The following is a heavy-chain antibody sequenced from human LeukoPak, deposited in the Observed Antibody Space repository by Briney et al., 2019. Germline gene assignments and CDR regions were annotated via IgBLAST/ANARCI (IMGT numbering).Heavy chain of an antibody. CDR1: GGSVSSGSYY. J-gene: IGHJ4*02. Sequence: SETLSLTCTVSGGSVSSGSYYWSWIRQPPGKGLEWIGYISYRGSTNYNPSLKSRLTMSVDRSKNQFSLKLSSVTAADTAVYYCATDRLYRGYSYGFDYWGQGTLVTVSS. CDR3: ATDRLYRGYSYGFDY. CDR2: ISYRGST. V-gene: IGHV4-61*01. D-gene: IGHD5-18*01.